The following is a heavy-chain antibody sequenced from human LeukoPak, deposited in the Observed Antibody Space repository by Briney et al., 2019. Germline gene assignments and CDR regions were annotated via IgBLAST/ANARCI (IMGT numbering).Heavy chain of an antibody. J-gene: IGHJ4*02. CDR2: ISYDGSNK. V-gene: IGHV3-30*03. CDR1: GFTFSSYG. CDR3: ARDRIQLSKFDY. Sequence: GRSLRLSCAASGFTFSSYGMHWVRQAPGKGLEWVAVISYDGSNKYYADSVKGRFTISRDNSKNTLYLQMNSLRAEDTAVYYCARDRIQLSKFDYWGQGTLVTVSS. D-gene: IGHD5-18*01.